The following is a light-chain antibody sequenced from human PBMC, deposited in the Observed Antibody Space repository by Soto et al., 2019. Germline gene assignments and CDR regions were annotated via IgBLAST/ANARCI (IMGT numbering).Light chain of an antibody. Sequence: DIQMTQSPSSLSASVGDRVTITCRASQAIGKALGWYQHKPGKAPKRLIYAASQNGVPSRFSGSGSGTEFTLTISSLQPEESATYYCLQRDTYPLTFGGGTKVEIK. CDR3: LQRDTYPLT. CDR1: QAIGKA. V-gene: IGKV1-17*01. J-gene: IGKJ4*01. CDR2: AAS.